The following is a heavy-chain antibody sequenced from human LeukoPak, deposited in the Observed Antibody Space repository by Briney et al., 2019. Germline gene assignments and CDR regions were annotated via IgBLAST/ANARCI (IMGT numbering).Heavy chain of an antibody. CDR1: GGSISSSSYY. Sequence: PSETLSLTCTVSGGSISSSSYYWGWIRQPPGKGLEWIGSIYYSGRTNYNPSLKSRVTMSVDTSKNQFSLKLSSVTALDTAVYYCARSRFDAFDIWGQGTMVTVSS. CDR3: ARSRFDAFDI. V-gene: IGHV4-39*07. D-gene: IGHD3-10*01. CDR2: IYYSGRT. J-gene: IGHJ3*02.